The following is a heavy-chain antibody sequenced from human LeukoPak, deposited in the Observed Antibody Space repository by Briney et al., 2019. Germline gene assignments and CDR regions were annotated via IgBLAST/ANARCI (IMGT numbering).Heavy chain of an antibody. CDR2: ISGSSGST. CDR1: GFTFSSYA. Sequence: GGSLRLSCAASGFTFSSYAMSWVRQAPGKGLEWVSAISGSSGSTYYADSVKGRFTISRDNSKNTLYLQMNSLRAEDTAVYYCARDPPPSGWYRRYYYYGMDVWGQGTTVTVSS. J-gene: IGHJ6*02. CDR3: ARDPPPSGWYRRYYYYGMDV. D-gene: IGHD6-19*01. V-gene: IGHV3-23*01.